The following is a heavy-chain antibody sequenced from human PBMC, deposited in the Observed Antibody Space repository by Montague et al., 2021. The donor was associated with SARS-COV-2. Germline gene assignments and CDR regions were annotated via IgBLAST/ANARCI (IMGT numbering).Heavy chain of an antibody. Sequence: SETLSLTCTVSGGSINSSSYYWGWIRQPPGKGLEWIGSIYSGSTYYNPSLKSRVTISVDTSKNQFSLKLSSVTAADTAVFYCARELGYCSSTNCFRFDYWGQGTLVTVSS. D-gene: IGHD2-2*01. CDR3: ARELGYCSSTNCFRFDY. CDR2: IYSGST. J-gene: IGHJ4*02. CDR1: GGSINSSSYY. V-gene: IGHV4-39*07.